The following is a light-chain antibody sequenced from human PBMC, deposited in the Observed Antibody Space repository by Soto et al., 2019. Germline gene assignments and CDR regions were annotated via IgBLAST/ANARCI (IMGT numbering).Light chain of an antibody. CDR3: QQYYSYPPWT. Sequence: AIRVTQSPSSFSASTGDRVTITCRASQGISSYLAWYQQKPGKAPKLLIYAASTLQSGVPSRFSGSGSWTDFTLTISCLQSEDFATYYCQQYYSYPPWTFGQGTKVDIK. CDR1: QGISSY. CDR2: AAS. J-gene: IGKJ1*01. V-gene: IGKV1-8*01.